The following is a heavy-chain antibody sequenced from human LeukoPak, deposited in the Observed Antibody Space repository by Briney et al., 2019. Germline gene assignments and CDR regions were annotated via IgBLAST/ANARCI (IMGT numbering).Heavy chain of an antibody. Sequence: PGGSLRLSCTASGFTFSRYWMTWVRQAPGKGLEWVANIKGDGSAKYYVDSMKGRFTISRDNPKNSLYLQINSLRAEDTAVYYCARDSPGYGGYSYWGQGTLVTVSS. CDR2: IKGDGSAK. D-gene: IGHD5-12*01. V-gene: IGHV3-7*04. J-gene: IGHJ4*02. CDR3: ARDSPGYGGYSY. CDR1: GFTFSRYW.